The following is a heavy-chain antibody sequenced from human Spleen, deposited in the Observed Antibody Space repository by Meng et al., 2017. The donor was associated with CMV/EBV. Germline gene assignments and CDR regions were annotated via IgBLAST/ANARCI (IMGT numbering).Heavy chain of an antibody. CDR2: ISDDGSNK. Sequence: GESLKISCAASGFTFSTHAMYWVRQAPGKGLEWVADISDDGSNKYYADSVKGRFTISRDNSKNTLYLQMNSLRAEDTAVYYCTRSAYYYDSSGSYWGQGTLVTVSS. D-gene: IGHD3-22*01. V-gene: IGHV3-30-3*01. CDR1: GFTFSTHA. CDR3: TRSAYYYDSSGSY. J-gene: IGHJ4*02.